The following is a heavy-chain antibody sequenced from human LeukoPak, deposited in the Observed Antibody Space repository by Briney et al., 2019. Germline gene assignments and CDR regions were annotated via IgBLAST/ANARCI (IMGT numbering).Heavy chain of an antibody. CDR3: ARVLSPVPAAIWGLVDY. Sequence: GESLEISCKGSGYSFTSYWIGWVRQMPGKGLEWMGIIYPGDSDTRYSPSFQGQVTISADESISTAYLQWSSLKASDTAMYYCARVLSPVPAAIWGLVDYWGQGTLVTVSS. D-gene: IGHD2-2*02. CDR2: IYPGDSDT. V-gene: IGHV5-51*01. CDR1: GYSFTSYW. J-gene: IGHJ4*02.